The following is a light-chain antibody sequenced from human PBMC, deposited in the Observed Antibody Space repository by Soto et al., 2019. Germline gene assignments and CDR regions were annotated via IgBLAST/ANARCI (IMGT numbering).Light chain of an antibody. V-gene: IGKV3-11*01. Sequence: EIVLTQSPATLSLSPGERATLSCRATQDVSRYLAWYQQKPGQSPRLLIYDASNRATGIPARFSGSGSGTDFTLTINSLEPEDSAVYYCQQRSNWLFGPGTKVDIK. CDR1: QDVSRY. J-gene: IGKJ3*01. CDR3: QQRSNWL. CDR2: DAS.